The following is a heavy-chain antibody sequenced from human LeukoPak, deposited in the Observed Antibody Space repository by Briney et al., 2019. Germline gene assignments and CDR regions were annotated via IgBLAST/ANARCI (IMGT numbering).Heavy chain of an antibody. CDR2: MNPSGGT. CDR3: VRDPPSRQFDP. Sequence: SETLSLTCNVSGGSMNSNYWTWIRQPAGKGLEWIGRMNPSGGTNYNPSLKSRVTMSIDTSKNQFSLNLTSVTAADTAVYYCVRDPPSRQFDPWGQGTLVTVPS. CDR1: GGSMNSNY. J-gene: IGHJ5*02. V-gene: IGHV4-4*07.